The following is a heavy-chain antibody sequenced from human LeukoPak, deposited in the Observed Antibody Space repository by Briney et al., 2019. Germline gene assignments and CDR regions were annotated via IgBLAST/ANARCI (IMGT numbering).Heavy chain of an antibody. Sequence: ASVKISCKVSGYTFTDYYMHWVQQAPGKGLEWMGLVDPEDGETIYAEKFQGRVTITADTSTDTAYMEPSSLRSEDTAVYYCATGTDDYGDSAGDYWGQGTLVTVSS. D-gene: IGHD4-17*01. V-gene: IGHV1-69-2*01. CDR2: VDPEDGET. CDR1: GYTFTDYY. CDR3: ATGTDDYGDSAGDY. J-gene: IGHJ4*02.